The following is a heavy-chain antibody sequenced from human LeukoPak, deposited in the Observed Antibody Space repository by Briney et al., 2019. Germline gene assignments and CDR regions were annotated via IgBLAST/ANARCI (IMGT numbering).Heavy chain of an antibody. CDR3: ARTQEGCSRSSCYLGP. V-gene: IGHV4-4*02. J-gene: IGHJ5*02. CDR1: GASITSTNW. CDR2: MHHSGRT. Sequence: SETLSLTCAISGASITSTNWWVWVRQPPGKGLEWIGEMHHSGRTNYNPSLRSRVAMSLDKSNNQFYLRLSSVAAADTALYYCARTQEGCSRSSCYLGPWGQGTQVTVSS. D-gene: IGHD2-2*01.